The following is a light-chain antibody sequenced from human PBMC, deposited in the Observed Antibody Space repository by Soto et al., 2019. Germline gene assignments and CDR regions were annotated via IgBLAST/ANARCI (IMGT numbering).Light chain of an antibody. CDR3: QQSYSSPPT. J-gene: IGKJ1*01. V-gene: IGKV1-39*01. Sequence: DFQMTQSPSTLSASVGDRVTITCRAGQSISNYLDWYQQKPGKAPKLLILAASSLQSGVPSRFSGSGSGPDFTLTISSLQPEDFATYYCQQSYSSPPTFGQGTKVDIK. CDR2: AAS. CDR1: QSISNY.